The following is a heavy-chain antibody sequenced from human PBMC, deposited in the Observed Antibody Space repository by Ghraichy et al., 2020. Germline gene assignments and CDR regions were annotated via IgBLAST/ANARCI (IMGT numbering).Heavy chain of an antibody. V-gene: IGHV3-23*01. CDR3: ATGANGRWLQHWYFDL. D-gene: IGHD5-24*01. CDR2: ISGSGGST. J-gene: IGHJ2*01. CDR1: GFTFSSYA. Sequence: GESLNISCAASGFTFSSYAMSWVRQAPGKGLEWVSAISGSGGSTYYADSVKGRFTISRDNSKNTLYLQMNSLRAEDTAVYYCATGANGRWLQHWYFDLWGRGTLVTVSS.